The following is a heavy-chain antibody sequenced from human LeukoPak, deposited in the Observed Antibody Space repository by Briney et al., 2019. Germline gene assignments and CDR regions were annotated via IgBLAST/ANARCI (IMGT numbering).Heavy chain of an antibody. CDR1: GYTFTSYG. CDR2: ISAYNGNT. J-gene: IGHJ4*02. Sequence: ASVNVSCKASGYTFTSYGISWVRQAPGQGLEGMGWISAYNGNTNYAQKLQGRVTMTTDTSTSTAYMELRSLRSDDTAVYYCARAVRPIAAANYWGQGTLVTVSS. D-gene: IGHD6-13*01. V-gene: IGHV1-18*01. CDR3: ARAVRPIAAANY.